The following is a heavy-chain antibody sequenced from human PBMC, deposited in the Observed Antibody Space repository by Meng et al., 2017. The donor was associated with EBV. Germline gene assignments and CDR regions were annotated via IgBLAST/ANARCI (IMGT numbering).Heavy chain of an antibody. J-gene: IGHJ4*02. CDR1: CGSVNGYF. D-gene: IGHD3-9*01. CDR3: ARVSPKRYFDYLAPPDY. Sequence: QVQLQQWGAGLFKPSEPLSRTCAVYCGSVNGYFWSLIRQPPGKGLEWIWELHPSGSTNYNPSLKSRLRISVDTSKNQFSLNLTSVTAADTAVYYCARVSPKRYFDYLAPPDYWGQGTLVTVSS. CDR2: LHPSGST. V-gene: IGHV4-34*01.